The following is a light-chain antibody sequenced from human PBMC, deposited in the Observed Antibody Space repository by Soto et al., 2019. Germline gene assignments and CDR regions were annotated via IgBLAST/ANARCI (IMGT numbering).Light chain of an antibody. CDR1: SSNIGAGYD. J-gene: IGLJ3*02. CDR3: AVWDDSLNGWV. Sequence: QSVLTQPPSVSGAPGQRVTISCTGSSSNIGAGYDVHWYQQLPGTAPKLLIYSNNVRPSGVPDRFSGSSSGTSASLAISGLQSEDEADYYCAVWDDSLNGWVFGGGTKLTVL. CDR2: SNN. V-gene: IGLV1-40*01.